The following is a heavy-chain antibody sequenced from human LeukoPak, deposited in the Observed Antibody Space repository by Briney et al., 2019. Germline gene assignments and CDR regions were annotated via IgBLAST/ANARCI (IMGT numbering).Heavy chain of an antibody. CDR3: ARSPDILTGEKFDY. CDR2: INPNSGGT. V-gene: IGHV1-2*02. J-gene: IGHJ4*02. D-gene: IGHD3-9*01. Sequence: ASVRVSCKASGYTFTGYYMHWVRQAPGQGLEWMGWINPNSGGTNYAQKFQDRVTMTRDTSISTVYMELSRLRSDDTAVYYCARSPDILTGEKFDYWGQGTLVTVSS. CDR1: GYTFTGYY.